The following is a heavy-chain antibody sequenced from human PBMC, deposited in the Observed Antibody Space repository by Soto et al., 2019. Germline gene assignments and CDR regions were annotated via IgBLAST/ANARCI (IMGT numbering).Heavy chain of an antibody. CDR1: GFTFSSYS. CDR2: ISSSGSYI. D-gene: IGHD3-22*01. J-gene: IGHJ5*02. CDR3: PRDPDSSGYFGP. V-gene: IGHV3-21*01. Sequence: EVQLVESGGGLVKPGGSLRLSCAASGFTFSSYSMNWVRQAAGKGLEWVSSISSSGSYIYYADSVKGRFTISRDNAKNSLYLQMNSLRAEDTAVYYCPRDPDSSGYFGPWGQGTLVTVSS.